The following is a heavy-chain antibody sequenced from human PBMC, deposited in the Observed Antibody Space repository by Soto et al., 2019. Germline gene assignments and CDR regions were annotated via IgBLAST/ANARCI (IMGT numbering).Heavy chain of an antibody. CDR1: GGSITSSSFY. V-gene: IGHV4-61*05. D-gene: IGHD1-20*01. CDR2: IYYSGST. CDR3: ARRYGVAYDY. J-gene: IGHJ4*02. Sequence: PSETLSLTCTVSGGSITSSSFYWGWIRQPPGKGLEWIGYIYYSGSTNYNPSLKSRVTISVDTSKNQFSLKLSSVTAADTAVYYCARRYGVAYDYWGQGTLVTVSS.